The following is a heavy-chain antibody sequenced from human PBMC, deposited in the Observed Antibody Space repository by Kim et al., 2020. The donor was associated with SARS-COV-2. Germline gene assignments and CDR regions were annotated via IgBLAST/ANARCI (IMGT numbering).Heavy chain of an antibody. CDR2: IYPGDSDT. CDR3: ALGGYCSSTSCPYRYYYGMDV. D-gene: IGHD2-2*01. V-gene: IGHV5-51*01. Sequence: GESLKISCKGSGYSFTSYWIGWVRQMPGKGLEWMGIIYPGDSDTRYSPSFQGQVTISADKSISTAYLQWSSLKASDTAMYYCALGGYCSSTSCPYRYYYGMDVWGQGTTVTVSS. CDR1: GYSFTSYW. J-gene: IGHJ6*02.